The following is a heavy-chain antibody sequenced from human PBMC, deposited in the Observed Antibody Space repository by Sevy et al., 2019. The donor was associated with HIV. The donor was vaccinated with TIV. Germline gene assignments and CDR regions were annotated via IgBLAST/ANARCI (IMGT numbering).Heavy chain of an antibody. CDR1: GFIFSTYG. Sequence: GGSLRLSCTASGFIFSTYGIHWVRQAPGEGLEWVAVIWYDGSYKYYADSVKGRFTISRDNSKNTVYLQMNSLRAEDTAVYYCARDKLPPVMITMVRGALSYYFDYWGQGTLVTVSS. CDR2: IWYDGSYK. CDR3: ARDKLPPVMITMVRGALSYYFDY. J-gene: IGHJ4*02. D-gene: IGHD3-10*01. V-gene: IGHV3-33*01.